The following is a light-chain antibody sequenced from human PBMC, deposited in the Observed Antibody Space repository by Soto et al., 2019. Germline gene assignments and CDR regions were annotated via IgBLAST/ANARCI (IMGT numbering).Light chain of an antibody. CDR1: QDISDS. Sequence: DIQMTQSPSSLSASVGDRVTITCQASQDISDSLNWYQQKPGKAPELLIYGASTLQTGVPSRFSGAGYGTDFTFTISRLQAEDIATYYCQEYHSLTERLTVGGGTMADI. CDR2: GAS. V-gene: IGKV1-33*01. J-gene: IGKJ4*01. CDR3: QEYHSLTERLT.